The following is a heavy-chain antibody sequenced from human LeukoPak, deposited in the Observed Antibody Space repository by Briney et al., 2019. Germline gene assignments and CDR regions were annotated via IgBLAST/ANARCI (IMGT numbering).Heavy chain of an antibody. D-gene: IGHD6-13*01. Sequence: SQTLSLTCTVSGGSISSGDYYWSWIRQPPGKGLEWIGYIYYSGSTYYNPSLKSRFTISVDTSKNQFSLKLSSVTAADTAVYYCARAGHSSSWYSLDYWGQGTLVTVSS. CDR1: GGSISSGDYY. CDR3: ARAGHSSSWYSLDY. CDR2: IYYSGST. V-gene: IGHV4-30-4*08. J-gene: IGHJ4*02.